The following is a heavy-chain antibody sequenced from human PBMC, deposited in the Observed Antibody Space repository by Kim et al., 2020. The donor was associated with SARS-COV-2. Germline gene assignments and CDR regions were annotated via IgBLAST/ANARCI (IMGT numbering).Heavy chain of an antibody. D-gene: IGHD3-22*01. CDR1: GYTFTSYG. V-gene: IGHV1-18*01. Sequence: ASVKVSCKASGYTFTSYGISWVRQAPGQGLEWMGWISAYNGNTNYAQKLQGRVTMTTDTSTSTAYMELRSLRSDDTAVYYCARTCYYYDSSGYTALDYWGQGTLVTVSS. CDR3: ARTCYYYDSSGYTALDY. CDR2: ISAYNGNT. J-gene: IGHJ4*02.